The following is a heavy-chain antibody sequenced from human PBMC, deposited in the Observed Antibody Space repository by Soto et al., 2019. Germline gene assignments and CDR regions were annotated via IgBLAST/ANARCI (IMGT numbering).Heavy chain of an antibody. D-gene: IGHD2-2*01. CDR1: GDSISTDY. CDR3: ARSASLVPAAMFDY. J-gene: IGHJ4*02. V-gene: IGHV4-59*12. Sequence: SETLSLTCTVSGDSISTDYWSWIRQPPGKGLEWIGYIYHSGSTYYNPSLKSRVTISVDRSKNQFSLKLSSVTAADTAVYYCARSASLVPAAMFDYWGQGTLVTVSS. CDR2: IYHSGST.